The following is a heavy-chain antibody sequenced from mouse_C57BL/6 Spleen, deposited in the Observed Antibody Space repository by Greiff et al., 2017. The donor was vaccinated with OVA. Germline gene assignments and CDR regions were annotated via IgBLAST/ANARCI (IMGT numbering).Heavy chain of an antibody. CDR2: ITPSSGYI. CDR3: ARRGTVVATDY. D-gene: IGHD1-1*01. V-gene: IGHV1-7*01. Sequence: QVQLKQSGAELAKPGASVKLSCKASGYTFTSYWMHWVKQRPGQGLEWIGYITPSSGYIKYNQKFKDKATLTADKSSSTAYMQMSSLTYKDSAVYYCARRGTVVATDYWGQGTTLTVSS. J-gene: IGHJ2*01. CDR1: GYTFTSYW.